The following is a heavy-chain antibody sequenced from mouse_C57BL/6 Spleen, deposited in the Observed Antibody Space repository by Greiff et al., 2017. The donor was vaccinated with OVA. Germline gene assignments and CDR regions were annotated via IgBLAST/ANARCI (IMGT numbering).Heavy chain of an antibody. V-gene: IGHV1-74*01. Sequence: QVQLQQPGAELVKPGASVKVSCKASGYTFTSYWMHWVKQRPGQGLEWIGRIHPSDSDTNYNQKFKGKATLTVDKSSSTAYMQLSSLTSEDAAVYYCARRNISNYVVWYCDVGGTGTTVTVSS. CDR1: GYTFTSYW. CDR2: IHPSDSDT. D-gene: IGHD2-5*01. J-gene: IGHJ1*03. CDR3: ARRNISNYVVWYCDV.